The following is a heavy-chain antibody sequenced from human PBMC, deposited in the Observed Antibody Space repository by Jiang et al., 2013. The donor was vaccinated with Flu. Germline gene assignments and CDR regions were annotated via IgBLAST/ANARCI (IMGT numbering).Heavy chain of an antibody. D-gene: IGHD1-26*01. CDR3: ARVGRGYYGVFDY. CDR1: GFTFSSYW. CDR2: ISTDGSTT. J-gene: IGHJ4*02. Sequence: VQLVESGGGLVQPGESLRLSCAASGFTFSSYWMHWVRQPPGKGLVWVSRISTDGSTTNYADSVKGRFTISRDNAKNTLYLQMNSLRADDTAVYYCARVGRGYYGVFDYWAREPWPPSPQ. V-gene: IGHV3-74*01.